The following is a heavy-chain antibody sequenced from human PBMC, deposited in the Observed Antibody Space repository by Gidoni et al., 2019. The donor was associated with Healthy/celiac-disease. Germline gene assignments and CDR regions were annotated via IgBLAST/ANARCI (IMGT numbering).Heavy chain of an antibody. CDR1: GFTFSSYG. CDR2: IWYDGSNK. D-gene: IGHD4-17*01. V-gene: IGHV3-33*01. CDR3: ARDIGEPGY. J-gene: IGHJ4*02. Sequence: QVQLVESGGGVVQPGRSLRLSCAASGFTFSSYGMHWVRQAPGKGLGWVAVIWYDGSNKYYADSVKGRFTISRDNSKNTLYLQMNSLRAEDTAVYYCARDIGEPGYWGQGTLVTVSS.